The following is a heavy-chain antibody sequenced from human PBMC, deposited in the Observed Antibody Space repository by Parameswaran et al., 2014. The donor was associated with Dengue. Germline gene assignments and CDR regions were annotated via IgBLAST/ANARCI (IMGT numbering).Heavy chain of an antibody. D-gene: IGHD3/OR15-3a*01. J-gene: IGHJ6*02. Sequence: WVRQAPGQGLEWMGWISAYNGNTNYAQKLQGRVTMTTDTSTSTAYMELRSLRAEDTAVYYCAKDGQGMDVWGQGTTVTVSS. V-gene: IGHV1-18*01. CDR3: AKDGQGMDV. CDR2: ISAYNGNT.